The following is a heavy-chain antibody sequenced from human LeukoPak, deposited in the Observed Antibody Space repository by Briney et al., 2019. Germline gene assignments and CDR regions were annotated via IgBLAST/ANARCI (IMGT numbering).Heavy chain of an antibody. J-gene: IGHJ4*02. D-gene: IGHD2/OR15-2a*01. Sequence: SGGSLRLSCAASGFTFSSYAMSWVRQAPGKGLEWVSAISGSGGSTYYADSVKGRFTISRDNSKNTLYLQMNSLTAEDTAVYYCGPREDSTTNAYDYWGQGTLVTVSS. V-gene: IGHV3-23*01. CDR1: GFTFSSYA. CDR3: GPREDSTTNAYDY. CDR2: ISGSGGST.